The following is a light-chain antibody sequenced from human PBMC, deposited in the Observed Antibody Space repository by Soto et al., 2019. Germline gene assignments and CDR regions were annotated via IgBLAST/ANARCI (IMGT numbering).Light chain of an antibody. CDR1: YSDVGTYNY. CDR3: SSFTAYNTVV. V-gene: IGLV2-14*01. J-gene: IGLJ2*01. Sequence: QSALTQPASVSGSPGQSITISCTGSYSDVGTYNYVSWYQQHPGTAPKLMIHEVSDRPSGVSNRFTGSKSGNTASLTISGLQAEYEADYYCSSFTAYNTVVFGGGTKLTVL. CDR2: EVS.